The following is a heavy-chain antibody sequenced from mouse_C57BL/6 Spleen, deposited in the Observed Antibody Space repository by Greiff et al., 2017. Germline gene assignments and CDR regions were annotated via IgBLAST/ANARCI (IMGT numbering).Heavy chain of an antibody. V-gene: IGHV1-19*01. Sequence: VQLQQSGPVLVKPGASVKMSCKASGYTFTDYYLNWVKQSHGKSLEWIGVINPYNGGSSYNQKFKGKATLTVDKSSSTAYMELNSLTSEDAAVYYCARGGDDAFDYWGQGTTLTVSS. J-gene: IGHJ2*01. D-gene: IGHD2-12*01. CDR3: ARGGDDAFDY. CDR1: GYTFTDYY. CDR2: INPYNGGS.